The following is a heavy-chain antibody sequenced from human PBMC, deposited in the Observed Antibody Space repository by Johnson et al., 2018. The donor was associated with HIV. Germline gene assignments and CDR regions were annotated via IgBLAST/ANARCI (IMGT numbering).Heavy chain of an antibody. CDR3: ARESRLGPLAHAFDI. V-gene: IGHV3-30*02. CDR2: IRYDGSNK. J-gene: IGHJ3*02. D-gene: IGHD7-27*01. Sequence: QMLLVESGGGVVQPGGSLRLSCAASGFTFSSYGMHWVRQAPGKGLEWVAFIRYDGSNKYYADSVKGRFTISRDNSKNTLYLQMNSLRAEDTAVYYCARESRLGPLAHAFDIWGQGTMVTVSS. CDR1: GFTFSSYG.